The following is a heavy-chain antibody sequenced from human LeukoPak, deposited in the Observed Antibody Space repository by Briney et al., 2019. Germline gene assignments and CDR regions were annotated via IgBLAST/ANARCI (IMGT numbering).Heavy chain of an antibody. CDR3: ARDYGYCSSTSCYDTFDY. D-gene: IGHD2-2*03. J-gene: IGHJ4*02. CDR2: IYYSGST. V-gene: IGHV4-30-4*01. Sequence: PSETLSLTCTVSGGSISSGDYYWSWIRQPPGKGLEWLGYIYYSGSTYYNPSLKSRVTISVDTSKNQFSLKLSSVTAADTAVYYCARDYGYCSSTSCYDTFDYWGQGTLVTVSS. CDR1: GGSISSGDYY.